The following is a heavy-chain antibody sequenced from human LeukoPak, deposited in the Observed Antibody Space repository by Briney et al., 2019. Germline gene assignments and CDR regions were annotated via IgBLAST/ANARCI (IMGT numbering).Heavy chain of an antibody. D-gene: IGHD2-15*01. CDR1: GGSISSYY. CDR3: ARDRHAKVLPWYFDL. V-gene: IGHV4-4*07. Sequence: SETLSLTCTVSGGSISSYYWSWIRQPAGKGLEWIGRVYTSGSTNYNPSLKSRVTMSVDTSKNQFSLKLSSVTAADTAVYYCARDRHAKVLPWYFDLWGRGTLVTVSS. CDR2: VYTSGST. J-gene: IGHJ2*01.